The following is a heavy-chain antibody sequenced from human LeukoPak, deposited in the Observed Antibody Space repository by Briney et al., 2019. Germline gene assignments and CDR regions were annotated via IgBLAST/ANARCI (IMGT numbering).Heavy chain of an antibody. D-gene: IGHD3-16*01. CDR2: IRSKAYGGTT. Sequence: GGSLRLSCTASGFTFGDYAMSWFRQAPGKGLEWVGFIRSKAYGGTTEYAASVKGRFTISRDDSKSIAYLQINSLKTEATAVYYCTRDLSRFWDYSDYWGQGTLVTVSS. J-gene: IGHJ4*02. V-gene: IGHV3-49*03. CDR3: TRDLSRFWDYSDY. CDR1: GFTFGDYA.